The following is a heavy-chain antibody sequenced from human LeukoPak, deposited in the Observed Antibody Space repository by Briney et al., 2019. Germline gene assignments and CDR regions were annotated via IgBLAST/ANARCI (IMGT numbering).Heavy chain of an antibody. J-gene: IGHJ6*03. V-gene: IGHV4-59*01. Sequence: PSGTLSLTCTVSGGSISSYYWSWIRQPPGKGLEWIGYIYYSGSTNYNPSLKSRVTMSVDTSKNQFSLKLGSVTAADTAVYYCARDTGYSSSPEGYYYYMDVWGKGTTVTVSS. D-gene: IGHD6-6*01. CDR3: ARDTGYSSSPEGYYYYMDV. CDR2: IYYSGST. CDR1: GGSISSYY.